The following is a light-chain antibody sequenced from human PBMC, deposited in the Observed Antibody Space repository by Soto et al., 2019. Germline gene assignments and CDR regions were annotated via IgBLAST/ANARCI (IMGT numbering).Light chain of an antibody. Sequence: DIEMTQSPPILSVSPGEGATVSFRSSQRISTNLAWYQHIPGQAPRLLIVSSSRRPTDVPARFSGSGSGTEFTLTISSLQSEDFAVYYCQQYNNWPPYTFGQGTKVDIK. CDR1: QRISTN. J-gene: IGKJ2*01. V-gene: IGKV3-15*01. CDR3: QQYNNWPPYT. CDR2: SSS.